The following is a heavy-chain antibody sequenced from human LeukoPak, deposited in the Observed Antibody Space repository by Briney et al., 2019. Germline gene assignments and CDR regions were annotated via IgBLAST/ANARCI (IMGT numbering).Heavy chain of an antibody. V-gene: IGHV4-34*01. D-gene: IGHD3-22*01. CDR3: ARRLRHSGYPGK. CDR2: INHSGST. J-gene: IGHJ4*02. Sequence: SETLSLTCTVSGGSISSYYWGWIRQPPGKGLEWIGEINHSGSTNYNPSLKSRVTISVDTSKNQFSLKLSSVTAADTAVYYCARRLRHSGYPGKWGQGTLVTVSS. CDR1: GGSISSYY.